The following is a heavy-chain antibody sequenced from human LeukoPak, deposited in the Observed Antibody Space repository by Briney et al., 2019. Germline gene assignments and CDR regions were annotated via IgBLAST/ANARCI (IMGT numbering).Heavy chain of an antibody. V-gene: IGHV1-2*06. Sequence: ASVKVSCKASGYTFTGYYRHWVRQAPGQGLEWMGRINPNSGGTNYAQKFQGRVTMTRDTSISTAYMELSRLRSDDTAVYYCARGWNWRRGYYYYYMDVWGKGTTVTVSS. CDR3: ARGWNWRRGYYYYYMDV. CDR2: INPNSGGT. J-gene: IGHJ6*03. D-gene: IGHD1-7*01. CDR1: GYTFTGYY.